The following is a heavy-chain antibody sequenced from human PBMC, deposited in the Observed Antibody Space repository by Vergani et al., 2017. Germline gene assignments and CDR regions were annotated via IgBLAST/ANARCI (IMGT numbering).Heavy chain of an antibody. J-gene: IGHJ4*02. V-gene: IGHV4-61*02. Sequence: QVQLQESGPGLVKPSQTLSLTCTVSGGSISSGSYYWSWIRQPAGKGLEWIGRIYTSGSTNSNPSLKSRVTISVDTSKNQFSPKLSSVTASDTAVYYCARGSYWYDSSGYYLFDYWGQGTLVTVSS. D-gene: IGHD3-22*01. CDR1: GGSISSGSYY. CDR2: IYTSGST. CDR3: ARGSYWYDSSGYYLFDY.